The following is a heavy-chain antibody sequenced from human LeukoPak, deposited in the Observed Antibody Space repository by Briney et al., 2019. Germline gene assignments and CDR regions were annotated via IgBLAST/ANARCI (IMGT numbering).Heavy chain of an antibody. J-gene: IGHJ6*02. CDR1: GYTFTGYY. Sequence: ASVKVSCKASGYTFTGYYMHWVRQAPGQGLEWMGWINPNSGGINYAQKFQGRVTMTRDTSISTAYMDLSSLKSDDTAVYYCARAGYCSSTSCSYYYYGMDVWGQGTTVTVSS. V-gene: IGHV1-2*02. D-gene: IGHD2-2*01. CDR2: INPNSGGI. CDR3: ARAGYCSSTSCSYYYYGMDV.